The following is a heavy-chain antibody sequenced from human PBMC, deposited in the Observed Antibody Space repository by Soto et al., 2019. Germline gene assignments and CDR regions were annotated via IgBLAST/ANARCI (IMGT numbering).Heavy chain of an antibody. CDR2: ISGSGAST. J-gene: IGHJ4*02. V-gene: IGHV3-23*01. D-gene: IGHD3-16*01. Sequence: GGSLRLSCVASGFTFNKYALAWVRQAPGRGLEWVSAISGSGASTYDADPVKGRFTISRDNSNNTLYLQMNNLRAEDTAIYYCAKTPGVITVITSFDHWGQGTQVTVSS. CDR1: GFTFNKYA. CDR3: AKTPGVITVITSFDH.